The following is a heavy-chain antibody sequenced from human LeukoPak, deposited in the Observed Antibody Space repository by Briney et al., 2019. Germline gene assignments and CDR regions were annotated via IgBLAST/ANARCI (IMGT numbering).Heavy chain of an antibody. J-gene: IGHJ6*02. CDR2: IYHSEST. CDR3: ARDTGYYYGMDV. V-gene: IGHV4-30-2*01. CDR1: GGSISSGGYS. Sequence: PSETLSLTCAVSGGSISSGGYSWSWIRQPPGKGLEWIGYIYHSESTYYNPSLKSRVTISVDRSKNQFSLKLSSVTAADTAVYYCARDTGYYYGMDVWGQGTTVTVSS. D-gene: IGHD2-8*02.